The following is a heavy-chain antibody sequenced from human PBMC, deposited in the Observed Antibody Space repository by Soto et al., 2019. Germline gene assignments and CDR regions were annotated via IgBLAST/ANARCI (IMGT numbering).Heavy chain of an antibody. CDR2: ISSSSSTI. CDR1: GFTFSSYS. J-gene: IGHJ6*04. CDR3: ARRGLEARSGYYYYGMDV. V-gene: IGHV3-48*02. D-gene: IGHD3-10*01. Sequence: EVQLVESGGGLVQPGGSLRLSCAASGFTFSSYSMNWVRQAPGKGLEWVSYISSSSSTIYYADSVKGRFTISRDNAKNSLYLQMNSLRDENTAVYYCARRGLEARSGYYYYGMDVCGKGTTVTVSS.